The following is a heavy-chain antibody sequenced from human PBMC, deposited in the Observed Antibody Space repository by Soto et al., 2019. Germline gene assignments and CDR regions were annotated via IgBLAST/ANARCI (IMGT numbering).Heavy chain of an antibody. CDR1: GFPFSDYY. CDR2: ISSSGSSI. CDR3: ARGGYYDSRGYFDY. D-gene: IGHD3-22*01. V-gene: IGHV3-11*01. Sequence: GGSLRLSCAASGFPFSDYYMSWIRQAPGKGLEWVSDISSSGSSIYYADSVKGRFTISRDNAKNSLYLHMSSLRAEDTAVYYCARGGYYDSRGYFDYWGQGTQVTVSS. J-gene: IGHJ4*02.